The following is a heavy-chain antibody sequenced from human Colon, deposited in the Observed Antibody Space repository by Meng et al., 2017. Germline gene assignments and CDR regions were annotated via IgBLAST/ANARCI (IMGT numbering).Heavy chain of an antibody. D-gene: IGHD2-8*01. CDR1: GFTFSYYT. J-gene: IGHJ4*03. CDR3: ARDRNGGDFDL. V-gene: IGHV3-21*06. Sequence: GESLKISCVASGFTFSYYTMNWVRQAPGKGLEWVSAISGVSRSMYYGDSMKGRFTISRDDAKGSLFLQMSSLRVEDKGIYFCARDRNGGDFDLWGQGTVVTVSS. CDR2: ISGVSRSM.